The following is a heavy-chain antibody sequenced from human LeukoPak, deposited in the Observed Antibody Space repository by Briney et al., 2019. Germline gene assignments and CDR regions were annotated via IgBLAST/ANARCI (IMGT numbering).Heavy chain of an antibody. CDR1: GYSFTSYW. Sequence: GESLKISWKGSGYSFTSYWIGWVRQMPGKGLEGMGIIYPDDSDTKSSPSFQAQVPISADKSISTAYLQWSSLKASDTAMYYCARLAFCTNAVCFSNYYYSMDVWGRGTTVTVSS. V-gene: IGHV5-51*01. J-gene: IGHJ6*03. CDR2: IYPDDSDT. CDR3: ARLAFCTNAVCFSNYYYSMDV. D-gene: IGHD2-8*01.